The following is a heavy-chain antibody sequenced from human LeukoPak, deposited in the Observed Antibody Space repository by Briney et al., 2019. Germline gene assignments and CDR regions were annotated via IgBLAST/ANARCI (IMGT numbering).Heavy chain of an antibody. V-gene: IGHV3-74*01. CDR1: GFTFSNFW. CDR2: IYGDGSFT. D-gene: IGHD5-18*01. Sequence: GGSLRLSCAASGFTFSNFWMHWVRQAPGKGLVWVALIYGDGSFTRYADSVKGRFTISRDNAKNTVYLQMNSPRVEDTAVYYCARGGRNSYGYDYYYGMDVWGQGTTVTVSS. J-gene: IGHJ6*02. CDR3: ARGGRNSYGYDYYYGMDV.